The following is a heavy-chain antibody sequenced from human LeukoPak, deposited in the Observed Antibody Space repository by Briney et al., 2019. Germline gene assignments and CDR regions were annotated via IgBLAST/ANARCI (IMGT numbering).Heavy chain of an antibody. CDR1: GFTISGHW. CDR2: IKQDGSVK. Sequence: GGSLRLSCAASGFTISGHWMSWVRQAPGKGLEWLANIKQDGSVKNYVDSVKGQFTISRDNAENSLYLQMHSLRAEDTAVYYCARLSSRDPLHYWGQGTLVTVSS. V-gene: IGHV3-7*03. J-gene: IGHJ4*02. D-gene: IGHD2-21*02. CDR3: ARLSSRDPLHY.